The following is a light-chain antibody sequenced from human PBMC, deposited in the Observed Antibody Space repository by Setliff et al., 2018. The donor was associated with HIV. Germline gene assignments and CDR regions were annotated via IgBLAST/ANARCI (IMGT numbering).Light chain of an antibody. Sequence: QSALAQPASVSGSPGQSITISCTGTSGDVGRYNLVSWYQQQPGKPPKLMIYQASKRPSGVSNRFSGSKSGNTASLTISGLQAEDEADYYCCSNTGSNTYVFGTGTQGHRP. CDR2: QAS. J-gene: IGLJ1*01. V-gene: IGLV2-23*01. CDR3: CSNTGSNTYV. CDR1: SGDVGRYNL.